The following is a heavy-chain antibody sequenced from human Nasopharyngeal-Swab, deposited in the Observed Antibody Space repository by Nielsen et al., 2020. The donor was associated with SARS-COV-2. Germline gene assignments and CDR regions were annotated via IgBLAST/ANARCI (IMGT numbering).Heavy chain of an antibody. V-gene: IGHV4-59*01. J-gene: IGHJ4*02. Sequence: SETLSLTCTVSGGFINSYYWSWIRQPPRRGLEWIGYIYYSGSTNYKPSLKSRVTISLDTSKNQFSLKLSSVTAADSAVYYCARDTRRGGVDYWGQGTLVTVSS. CDR2: IYYSGST. CDR3: ARDTRRGGVDY. D-gene: IGHD2-15*01. CDR1: GGFINSYY.